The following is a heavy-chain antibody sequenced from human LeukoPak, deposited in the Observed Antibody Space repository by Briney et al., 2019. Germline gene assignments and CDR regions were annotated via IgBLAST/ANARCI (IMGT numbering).Heavy chain of an antibody. CDR1: GFTFSYYC. Sequence: GGSLRLSCVASGFTFSYYCMSWVRQAPGKGLEWVANIKQDGSEKYYVDSVKGRFTISRDNAKNSLYLQMNSLRAEDTAVYYCARDDPSWFDPWGQGTLVTVSS. CDR2: IKQDGSEK. J-gene: IGHJ5*02. CDR3: ARDDPSWFDP. V-gene: IGHV3-7*01.